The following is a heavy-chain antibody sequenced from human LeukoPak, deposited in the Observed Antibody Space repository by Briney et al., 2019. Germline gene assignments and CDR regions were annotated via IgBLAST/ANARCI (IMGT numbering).Heavy chain of an antibody. J-gene: IGHJ3*02. CDR1: GFILSSYA. CDR2: ISSSGGST. V-gene: IGHV3-23*01. D-gene: IGHD3-22*01. CDR3: AKDYYDSSGYSEGDAFDI. Sequence: GGSLRLSCAASGFILSSYAMSWVRQAPGKGLEWVSTISSSGGSTYYADSVKGRFTISRDNSKNTVYLQMNSLRAEDTAVYYCAKDYYDSSGYSEGDAFDIWGQGTMVTVSS.